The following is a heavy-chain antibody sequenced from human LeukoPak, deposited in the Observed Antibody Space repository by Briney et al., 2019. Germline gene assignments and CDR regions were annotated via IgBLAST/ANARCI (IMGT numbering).Heavy chain of an antibody. CDR2: INPNSGGT. V-gene: IGHV1-2*02. CDR1: GYTFTGYY. D-gene: IGHD6-6*01. Sequence: ASVKVSCKASGYTFTGYYMHWVRQAPGRGLEWMGWINPNSGGTNYAQKFQGRVTMTRDTSISTAYMELSRLRSDDTAVYYCARGRIAARVVDFDYWGQGTLVTVSS. J-gene: IGHJ4*02. CDR3: ARGRIAARVVDFDY.